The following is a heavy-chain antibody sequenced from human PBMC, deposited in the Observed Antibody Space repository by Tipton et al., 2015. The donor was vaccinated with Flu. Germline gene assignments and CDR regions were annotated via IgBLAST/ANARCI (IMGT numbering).Heavy chain of an antibody. Sequence: GLVKPSETLSLTCSVSGDSMTSSRYYWGWIRQPLGKGLEWIGSIFHSGSTYYNPSLKSRVTISVDTSKNQFSLKLISVTAADSAVYYCVRDVPWDGDLEAFDLWGQGTMVTVSA. CDR2: IFHSGST. D-gene: IGHD7-27*01. CDR1: GDSMTSSRYY. V-gene: IGHV4-39*07. J-gene: IGHJ3*01. CDR3: VRDVPWDGDLEAFDL.